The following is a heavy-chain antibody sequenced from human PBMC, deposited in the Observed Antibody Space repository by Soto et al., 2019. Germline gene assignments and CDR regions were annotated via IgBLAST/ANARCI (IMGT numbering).Heavy chain of an antibody. D-gene: IGHD5-18*01. CDR2: IYYSGST. V-gene: IGHV4-30-4*01. CDR3: ARAPVDTAMVTLAFDY. CDR1: GGSISSGDYY. J-gene: IGHJ4*02. Sequence: SETLSLTCTVSGGSISSGDYYWSWIRQPPGKGLEWIGYIYYSGSTCYNPSLKSRVTISVDTSKNQFTLKLSSVTAADTAVYYCARAPVDTAMVTLAFDYWGQGTLVTVSS.